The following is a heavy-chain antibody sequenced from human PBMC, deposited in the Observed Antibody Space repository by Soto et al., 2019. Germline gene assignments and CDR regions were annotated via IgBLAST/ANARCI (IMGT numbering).Heavy chain of an antibody. CDR3: ARSGSYFEWFVP. J-gene: IGHJ5*02. CDR1: GYSFTSYW. V-gene: IGHV5-10-1*01. D-gene: IGHD1-26*01. CDR2: IDPSDSYT. Sequence: GESLKISCKGSGYSFTSYWISWVRQMPGKGLEWMGRIDPSDSYTNYSPSFQGHVTISADKSISTAYLQWSSLKASDTAMYYCARSGSYFEWFVPWGQGTLVTVSS.